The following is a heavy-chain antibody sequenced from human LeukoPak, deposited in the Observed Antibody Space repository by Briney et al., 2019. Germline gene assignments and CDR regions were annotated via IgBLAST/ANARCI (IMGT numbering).Heavy chain of an antibody. D-gene: IGHD3-10*01. J-gene: IGHJ4*02. V-gene: IGHV5-51*01. CDR2: IYPGDSDT. Sequence: GESLKISCKGSGYSFTSYWIGWVRQMPGKGLEWMGIIYPGDSDTRYSPSFQGQDTISADKSISTAYLQWSSLKASDTAMYYCATGRSFSGSYWDYWGQGTLVTVSS. CDR1: GYSFTSYW. CDR3: ATGRSFSGSYWDY.